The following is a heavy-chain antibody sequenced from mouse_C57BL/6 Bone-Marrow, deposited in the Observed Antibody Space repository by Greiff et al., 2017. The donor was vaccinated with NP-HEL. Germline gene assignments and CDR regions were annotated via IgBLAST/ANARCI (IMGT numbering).Heavy chain of an antibody. CDR1: GFTFSSYG. D-gene: IGHD2-1*01. V-gene: IGHV5-6*01. CDR2: ISSGGSYT. Sequence: EVQGVESGGDLVKPGGSLKLSCAASGFTFSSYGMSWVRQTPDKRLEWVATISSGGSYTYYPASVKGRFTISRDNAKNTLYLQMSSLKSEDTAMYYCERHRVRSNYFYYFDYWGQGTTLTVSS. J-gene: IGHJ2*01. CDR3: ERHRVRSNYFYYFDY.